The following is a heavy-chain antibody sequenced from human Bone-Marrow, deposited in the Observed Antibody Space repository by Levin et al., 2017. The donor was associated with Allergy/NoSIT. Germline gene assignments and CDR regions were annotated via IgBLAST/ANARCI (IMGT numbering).Heavy chain of an antibody. CDR1: EFTFSNFW. CDR3: VRMSIVVLTEAVF. CDR2: ISDDERTT. V-gene: IGHV3-74*03. Sequence: GGSLRLSCVASEFTFSNFWMHWVRQAPGKGLVWVARISDDERTTTYADSVKGRFTISRDNAKNILYLEMDSLRVDDTALYYCVRMSIVVLTEAVFWGQGTLVTVSS. D-gene: IGHD2-21*02. J-gene: IGHJ4*02.